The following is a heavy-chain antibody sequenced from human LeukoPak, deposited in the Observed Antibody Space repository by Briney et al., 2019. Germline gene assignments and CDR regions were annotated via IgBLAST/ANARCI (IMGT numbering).Heavy chain of an antibody. CDR1: GGTSSSYA. CDR2: ITPIFGTA. J-gene: IGHJ6*03. V-gene: IGHV1-69*13. CDR3: ARRTGDYYYYYMDV. Sequence: ASVKVSCKASGGTSSSYAISWVRQAPGQGLEWMGGITPIFGTANYAQKFQGRVTITADESTSTAYMELSSLRSEDTAVYYCARRTGDYYYYYMDVWGKGTTVTVSS.